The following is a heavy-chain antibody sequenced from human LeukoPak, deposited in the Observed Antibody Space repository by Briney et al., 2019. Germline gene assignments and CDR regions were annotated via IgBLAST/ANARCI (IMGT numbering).Heavy chain of an antibody. V-gene: IGHV1-8*01. CDR3: ARGKYYDFWSGYFYYYYGMDV. J-gene: IGHJ6*02. Sequence: ASVKVSCKASGYTFTSYDINWVRQATGQGLEWMGWMNPNSGNTGYAQKFQGRVTMTRNTSISTAYMELSSLRSEDTAVYYCARGKYYDFWSGYFYYYYGMDVWDQGTTVTVSS. CDR2: MNPNSGNT. D-gene: IGHD3-3*01. CDR1: GYTFTSYD.